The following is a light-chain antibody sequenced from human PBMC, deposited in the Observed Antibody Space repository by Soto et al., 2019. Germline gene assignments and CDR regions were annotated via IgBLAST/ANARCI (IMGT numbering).Light chain of an antibody. Sequence: QSARAQSAGVPFSPGQSTTISGSGPNSDVGGYNYVSWYQQHPGKAPKLIIYEVSNRPSGVPDRFSGSKSGTSASLAISGLQSEDEADYYCAAWDDSLNGVVFGGGTKVTVL. J-gene: IGLJ2*01. CDR1: NSDVGGYNY. CDR2: EVS. V-gene: IGLV2-14*01. CDR3: AAWDDSLNGVV.